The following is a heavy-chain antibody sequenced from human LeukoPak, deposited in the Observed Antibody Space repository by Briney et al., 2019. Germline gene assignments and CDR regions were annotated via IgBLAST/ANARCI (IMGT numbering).Heavy chain of an antibody. Sequence: PGGSLRLSCAASGFTFSSYAMSWVRQAPGKGLVWVSHINSDGSSTSYADSVKGRFTISGDNAKNTLYLQMNSLRAEDTAVYYCARAGYSYGTPIDYWGQGTLVTVSS. D-gene: IGHD5-18*01. J-gene: IGHJ4*02. CDR3: ARAGYSYGTPIDY. CDR2: INSDGSST. CDR1: GFTFSSYA. V-gene: IGHV3-74*01.